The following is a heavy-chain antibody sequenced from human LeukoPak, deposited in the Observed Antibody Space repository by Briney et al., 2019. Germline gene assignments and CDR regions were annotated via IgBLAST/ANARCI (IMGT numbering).Heavy chain of an antibody. CDR1: GGSISSYY. CDR2: IYSSGST. J-gene: IGHJ4*02. Sequence: PSETLPLTCTVSGGSISSYYWSWIRQPAGKGLEWIGRIYSSGSTNYNPSLKSRVTMSVDTSKNQLSLTLTSVTAADTAVYYCARGYSYLLYWGQGTLVTVSS. CDR3: ARGYSYLLY. V-gene: IGHV4-4*07. D-gene: IGHD5-18*01.